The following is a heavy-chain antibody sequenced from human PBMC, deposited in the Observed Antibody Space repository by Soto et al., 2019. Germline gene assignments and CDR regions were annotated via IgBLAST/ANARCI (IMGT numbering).Heavy chain of an antibody. J-gene: IGHJ6*02. CDR2: IYYSGST. Sequence: QVQLQESGPGLVKPSQTLSLTCTVSGGSISSGGYYWSWIRQHPGKGLEWIGYIYYSGSTYYNPSLKSRVTISVDTSKNQFSLKLSSVPAADTAVYYCARDSRSYGLSATYGMDVWGQGTTVTVSS. D-gene: IGHD5-18*01. V-gene: IGHV4-31*03. CDR1: GGSISSGGYY. CDR3: ARDSRSYGLSATYGMDV.